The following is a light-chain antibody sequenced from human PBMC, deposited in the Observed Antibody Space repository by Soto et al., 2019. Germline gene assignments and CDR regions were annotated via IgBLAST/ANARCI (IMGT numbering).Light chain of an antibody. CDR2: GTS. J-gene: IGKJ1*01. V-gene: IGKV3-20*01. CDR1: QSVFSNY. CDR3: HQYGISPGT. Sequence: EIVLTQSPGTVSFSPGERATLSCRASQSVFSNYLAWYQHKPGQTPRLLMYGTSSRATGIPDRFSGSGSGTDFTLTISRLEPEDFAVYYCHQYGISPGTFGQGTKVDI.